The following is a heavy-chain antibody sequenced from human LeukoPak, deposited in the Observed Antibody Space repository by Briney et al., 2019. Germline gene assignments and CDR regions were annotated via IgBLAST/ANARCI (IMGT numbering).Heavy chain of an antibody. J-gene: IGHJ4*02. CDR3: ARVRWGGLYYFDY. CDR1: GFTVSSNY. V-gene: IGHV3-53*01. D-gene: IGHD3-16*01. Sequence: PGGSLRLSCAASGFTVSSNYMSWVRQAPGRGLEWVSVIYSGGSTNYADSVKGRFTISRDNAKNTLYLQMNSLRAEDTAVYYCARVRWGGLYYFDYWGQGTLVTVSS. CDR2: IYSGGST.